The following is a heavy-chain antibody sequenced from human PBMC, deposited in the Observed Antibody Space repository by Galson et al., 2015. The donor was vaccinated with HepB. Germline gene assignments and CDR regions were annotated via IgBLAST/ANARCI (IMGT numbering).Heavy chain of an antibody. D-gene: IGHD5-12*01. V-gene: IGHV1-18*01. CDR3: AVYSGYERPFDY. J-gene: IGHJ4*02. Sequence: CKASGYTFTSYGISWVRQAPGQGLEWMGWISAYNGNTNYAQKLQGRVTMTTDTSTSTAYMELRSLRSDDTAVYYCAVYSGYERPFDYWGQGTLVTVSS. CDR1: GYTFTSYG. CDR2: ISAYNGNT.